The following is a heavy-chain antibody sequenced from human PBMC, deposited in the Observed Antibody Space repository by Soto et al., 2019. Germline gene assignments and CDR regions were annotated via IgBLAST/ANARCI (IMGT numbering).Heavy chain of an antibody. V-gene: IGHV1-18*04. CDR3: ARRSGFSQIDI. CDR2: ISLYNGNT. Sequence: SVKVSRKPAAYTFTFHRISWMRQAPGQGLEWTGWISLYNGNTKYAQKFQGRVTMTTDTSPSTAYMEVRRLRSDDTALYYCARRSGFSQIDIWGQATLVTV. D-gene: IGHD6-25*01. J-gene: IGHJ5*02. CDR1: AYTFTFHR.